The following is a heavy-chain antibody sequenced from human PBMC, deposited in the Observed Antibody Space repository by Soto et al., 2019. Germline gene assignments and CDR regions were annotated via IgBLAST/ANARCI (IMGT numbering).Heavy chain of an antibody. CDR1: GFGLSTYA. D-gene: IGHD2-21*02. CDR2: ISANSGNT. CDR3: ALPSCGGDCYSPFDY. Sequence: ELQLLESGGGFGQPGGSLRLSCTASGFGLSTYAISWVRQAPGKGLEWVSVISANSGNTDYADSVKGRFTISRDKSENTVFLQMNRLRAEDTAVYYCALPSCGGDCYSPFDYWGQGTLVTVSS. J-gene: IGHJ4*02. V-gene: IGHV3-23*01.